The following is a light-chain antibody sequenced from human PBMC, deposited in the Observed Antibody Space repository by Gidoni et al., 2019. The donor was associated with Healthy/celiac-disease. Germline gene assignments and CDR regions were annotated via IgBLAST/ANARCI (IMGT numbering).Light chain of an antibody. J-gene: IGLJ2*01. CDR3: QAWDSSTASMV. CDR2: QDS. Sequence: SSELTQPPSVSVSPGQTASLPCPGDKLGDKYACWYQQKPGQSPVLVIYQDSKRPSGIPERFSGSNSGNTATLTISGTQAMDEADYYCQAWDSSTASMVFGGGTKLTVL. V-gene: IGLV3-1*01. CDR1: KLGDKY.